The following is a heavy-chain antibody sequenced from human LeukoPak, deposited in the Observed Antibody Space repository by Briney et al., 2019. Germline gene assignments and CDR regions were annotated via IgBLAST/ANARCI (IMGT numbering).Heavy chain of an antibody. CDR3: ARGPHYDFWSGYYSAFDY. CDR2: IIPIFGTA. Sequence: GASVKVSCKASGGTFSSYAISWVRQAPGQGLEWMGGIIPIFGTANYAQKFQGRVTITADESTSTAYMELSSLRSEDTAVYYCARGPHYDFWSGYYSAFDYWSQGTLVTVSS. V-gene: IGHV1-69*13. CDR1: GGTFSSYA. D-gene: IGHD3-3*01. J-gene: IGHJ4*02.